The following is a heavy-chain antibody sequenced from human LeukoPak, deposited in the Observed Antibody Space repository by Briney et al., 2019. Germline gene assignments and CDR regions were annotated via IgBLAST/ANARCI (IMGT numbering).Heavy chain of an antibody. D-gene: IGHD5-12*01. CDR2: ISSSGSTI. CDR3: ARLAPVATIIY. Sequence: GGSLRLSCAASGFTFSDYYMSWIRQAPGKGLEWVSYISSSGSTIYYADSVKGRFTISRDNSKNTLYLQMNSLRAEDTAVYYCARLAPVATIIYWGQGTLVTVSS. J-gene: IGHJ4*02. V-gene: IGHV3-11*04. CDR1: GFTFSDYY.